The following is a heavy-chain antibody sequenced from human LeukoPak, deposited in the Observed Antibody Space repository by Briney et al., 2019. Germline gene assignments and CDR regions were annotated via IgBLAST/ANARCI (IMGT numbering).Heavy chain of an antibody. CDR1: GFTFDDYA. CDR2: ISWNSGSI. Sequence: PGGSLRLSCAAYGFTFDDYAMHWVRQAPGKGLEWVSGISWNSGSIGYADSVKGRFTISRDNAKNSLYLQMNSLRAEDTALYYCAKARFLEWLSNAFDIWGQGTMVTVSS. V-gene: IGHV3-9*01. CDR3: AKARFLEWLSNAFDI. J-gene: IGHJ3*02. D-gene: IGHD3-3*01.